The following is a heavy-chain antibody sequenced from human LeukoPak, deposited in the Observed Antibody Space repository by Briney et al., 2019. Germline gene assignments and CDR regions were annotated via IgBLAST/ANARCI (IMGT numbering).Heavy chain of an antibody. J-gene: IGHJ3*02. D-gene: IGHD1-1*01. CDR3: ARDEFGWNDAFDI. CDR2: IYTSGCT. V-gene: IGHV4-4*07. CDR1: GGSISSYY. Sequence: PSDTLSLTCTVSGGSISSYYWSWIRQPAGKGLEWIGRIYTSGCTNYNPSLTRRVTMSVDTSKNQFSLKRSSVTAADTAVYYCARDEFGWNDAFDIWGQGTMVTVSS.